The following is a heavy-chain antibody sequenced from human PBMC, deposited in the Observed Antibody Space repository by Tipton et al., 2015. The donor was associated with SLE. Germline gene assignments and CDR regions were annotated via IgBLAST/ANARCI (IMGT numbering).Heavy chain of an antibody. CDR1: GGSISSGSFY. Sequence: TLSLTCTVSGGSISSGSFYWSWIRQPAGKGLEWIGRIYTSGSTSYNPSLKSRVTISVDTSKNQFSLKLSSVTAADTAVYYCARYSSGWYLRAFDIWGQGTMVTVSS. D-gene: IGHD6-19*01. CDR2: IYTSGST. V-gene: IGHV4-61*02. CDR3: ARYSSGWYLRAFDI. J-gene: IGHJ3*02.